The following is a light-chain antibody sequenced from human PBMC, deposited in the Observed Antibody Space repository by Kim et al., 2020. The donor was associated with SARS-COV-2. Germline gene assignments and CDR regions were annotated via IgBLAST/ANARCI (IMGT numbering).Light chain of an antibody. Sequence: QSVTISCSGSSSNIGNNAVNWYRQLPGKAPKLLIYYDDLLPSGVSDRFSGSKSGTSASLAISGLQSEDEADYYCAAWDDSLNGVVFGGGTQLTVL. CDR1: SSNIGNNA. V-gene: IGLV1-36*01. CDR3: AAWDDSLNGVV. CDR2: YDD. J-gene: IGLJ2*01.